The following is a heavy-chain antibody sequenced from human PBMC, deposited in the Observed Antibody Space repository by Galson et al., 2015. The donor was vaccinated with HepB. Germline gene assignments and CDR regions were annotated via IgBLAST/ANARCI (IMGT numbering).Heavy chain of an antibody. J-gene: IGHJ3*02. D-gene: IGHD4-17*01. CDR2: ISYDGRRI. Sequence: SLRLSCAASGFTFSIYGMHWVRQAPGKGLEWLAVISYDGRRIYYADSVKGRFTIFREDSKNTLYLQMSSLRDEDTAVYYCAKDRKVTVNPYDAFDILGQGTMVTVSS. CDR1: GFTFSIYG. CDR3: AKDRKVTVNPYDAFDI. V-gene: IGHV3-30*18.